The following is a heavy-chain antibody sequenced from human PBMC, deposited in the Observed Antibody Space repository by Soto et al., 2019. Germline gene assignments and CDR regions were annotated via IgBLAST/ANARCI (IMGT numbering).Heavy chain of an antibody. V-gene: IGHV4-61*01. Sequence: SETLSLTCTVSGASVSGGSYYWHWIRQSPGKGLEWIAYVYYSGVTDYNPSLRSRVTISADTSKNKFSLNMSSVTAADTALYYCPRAYNWNNLAFERWGQESLVTVSA. CDR2: VYYSGVT. D-gene: IGHD1-20*01. CDR1: GASVSGGSYY. CDR3: PRAYNWNNLAFER. J-gene: IGHJ4*01.